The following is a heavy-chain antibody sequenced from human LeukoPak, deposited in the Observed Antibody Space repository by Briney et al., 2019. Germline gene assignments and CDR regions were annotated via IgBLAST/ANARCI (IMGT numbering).Heavy chain of an antibody. V-gene: IGHV3-48*03. J-gene: IGHJ6*03. D-gene: IGHD6-6*01. CDR1: GFTFSSYE. Sequence: PGGSLRLSCAASGFTFSSYEMNWVRQAPGKGLEWVSYISSSGSTIYYADSVKGRFTISRDNSKNSLYLQMNGLRTEDTALYYCAKDFTSSSAALMDVWGKGTTVTVSS. CDR3: AKDFTSSSAALMDV. CDR2: ISSSGSTI.